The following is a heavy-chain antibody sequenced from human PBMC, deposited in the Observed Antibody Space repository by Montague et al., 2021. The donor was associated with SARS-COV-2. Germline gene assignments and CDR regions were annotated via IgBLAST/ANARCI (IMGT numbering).Heavy chain of an antibody. CDR2: IYYSGST. Sequence: SETLSLTCSVSGDSTSNYSWSWIRQSPGKGLEWIGYIYYSGSTNYNPSLTSRVTISVDTSKNQVSLKLTSVTAADTAVYYCARHLRVTTVTSHMYHYAMDVWGRGTTVTVSS. V-gene: IGHV4-59*08. D-gene: IGHD4-11*01. J-gene: IGHJ6*02. CDR3: ARHLRVTTVTSHMYHYAMDV. CDR1: GDSTSNYS.